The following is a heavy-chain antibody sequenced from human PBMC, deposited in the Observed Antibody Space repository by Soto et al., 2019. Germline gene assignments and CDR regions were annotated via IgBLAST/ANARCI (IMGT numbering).Heavy chain of an antibody. CDR3: ARDQRRRPDIHDILTGWHQGGWAFDI. Sequence: QVQLQESGPGLVKPSGTLSLTCAVSSGSISSSNWWSWIRQPPGKGLEWIGEIYHSGSTNYNPSLKSRVTISVDKSKTQFSLKLSSVTAADTAVYYCARDQRRRPDIHDILTGWHQGGWAFDIWGQGTIVTVSS. CDR1: SGSISSSNW. J-gene: IGHJ3*02. V-gene: IGHV4-4*02. D-gene: IGHD3-9*01. CDR2: IYHSGST.